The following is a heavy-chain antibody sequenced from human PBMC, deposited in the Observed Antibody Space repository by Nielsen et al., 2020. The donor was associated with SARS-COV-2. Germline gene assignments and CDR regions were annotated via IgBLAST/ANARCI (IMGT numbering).Heavy chain of an antibody. CDR1: GGSFSGYY. CDR2: INHSGST. CDR3: ARGPYYDSSGYYYYFDY. V-gene: IGHV4-34*01. D-gene: IGHD3-22*01. Sequence: SQTLSLTCAVYGGSFSGYYWSWIRQPPGKGLEWIGEINHSGSTNYNPSLKSRVTISVDTPKNQFSLKLSSVTAADTAVYYCARGPYYDSSGYYYYFDYWGQGTLVTVSS. J-gene: IGHJ4*02.